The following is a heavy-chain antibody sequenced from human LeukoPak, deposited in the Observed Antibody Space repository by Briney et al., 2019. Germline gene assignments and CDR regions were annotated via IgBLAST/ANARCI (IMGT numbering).Heavy chain of an antibody. Sequence: GGSLRLSCAASGFTFSRYWMSWVRQVPRKGLEWVAYIKQDGGEIYYVDSVKGRFTISRDNSKNTVYLQMNSLRAEDTAMYYCARRDDHNGRDYWGQGTLVTVSS. CDR1: GFTFSRYW. J-gene: IGHJ4*02. D-gene: IGHD5-24*01. V-gene: IGHV3-7*03. CDR3: ARRDDHNGRDY. CDR2: IKQDGGEI.